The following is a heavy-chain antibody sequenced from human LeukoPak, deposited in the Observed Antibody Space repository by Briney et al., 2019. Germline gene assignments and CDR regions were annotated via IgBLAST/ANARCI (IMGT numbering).Heavy chain of an antibody. V-gene: IGHV3-21*01. CDR3: AVVWFGELLSNDY. J-gene: IGHJ4*02. Sequence: PGGSLRLSCAASGFTFSSYSMNWVRQAPGKGLEWVSSISSSSSYIYYADSVKGRFTISRDNAKNSLYLQMNSLRAEDTAVYYCAVVWFGELLSNDYWGQGTLVTVSS. CDR2: ISSSSSYI. D-gene: IGHD3-10*01. CDR1: GFTFSSYS.